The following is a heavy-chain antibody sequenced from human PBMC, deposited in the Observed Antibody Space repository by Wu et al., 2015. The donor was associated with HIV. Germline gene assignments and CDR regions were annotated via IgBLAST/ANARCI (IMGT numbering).Heavy chain of an antibody. CDR3: AREDPFTNGYDS. CDR2: FNPNTGDT. Sequence: QVQLVQSGAEVRKPGASVKVSCKASGYAFTAYYMHWIRQAPGQGLEWMGWFNPNTGDTTYAQKFLGRITMTRDTSISTGYMELNRLRSDDTAVYSCAREDPFTNGYDSWGQGTLVTVSS. V-gene: IGHV1-2*02. D-gene: IGHD2-15*01. J-gene: IGHJ5*01. CDR1: GYAFTAYY.